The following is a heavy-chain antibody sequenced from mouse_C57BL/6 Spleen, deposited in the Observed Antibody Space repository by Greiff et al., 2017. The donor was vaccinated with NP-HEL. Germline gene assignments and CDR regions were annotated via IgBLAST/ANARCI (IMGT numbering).Heavy chain of an antibody. D-gene: IGHD1-1*01. J-gene: IGHJ2*01. Sequence: EVQLVESGGGLVKPGGSLKLSCAASGFTFSSYAMSWVRQTPEKRLEWVATISDGGSYTYYPDNVKGRFTISRDNAKNNLYLQMSHLKSEDTAMYYCARDRGEGLGGSSYYFDYWGQGTTLTVSS. CDR1: GFTFSSYA. V-gene: IGHV5-4*01. CDR3: ARDRGEGLGGSSYYFDY. CDR2: ISDGGSYT.